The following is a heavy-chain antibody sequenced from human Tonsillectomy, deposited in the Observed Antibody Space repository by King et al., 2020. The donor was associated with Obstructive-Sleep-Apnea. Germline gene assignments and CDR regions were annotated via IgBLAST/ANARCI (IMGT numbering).Heavy chain of an antibody. CDR3: ARSSYMDSWDPPDY. CDR2: TSYDGTKK. Sequence: QLVQSGGGVFQPGRSLRLSCSASRFTFETYAIHWFRQAPGKGLDWIGITSYDGTKKSSADSFKGRFTISRDNSKNTVYLQMNSLRLAETAKYYCARSSYMDSWDPPDYWGQGTLVTVSS. D-gene: IGHD3/OR15-3a*01. CDR1: RFTFETYA. J-gene: IGHJ4*02. V-gene: IGHV3-30*04.